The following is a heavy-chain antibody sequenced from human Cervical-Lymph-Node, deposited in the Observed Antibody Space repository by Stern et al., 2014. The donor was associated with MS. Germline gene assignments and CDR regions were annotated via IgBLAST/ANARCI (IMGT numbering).Heavy chain of an antibody. Sequence: EVHLVESGGGLEQPGGSLRLSCAASGFTFSTYAMSWVRQAPGKGLEWVSTVINSGGSPSYADSVKGRFTISSDNSKNTLFLQMNSLRAXXXXXXXXAXXXXXGWYNSFDYWGQGTLVTVSS. CDR1: GFTFSTYA. D-gene: IGHD6-19*01. V-gene: IGHV3-23*04. CDR3: AXXXXXGWYNSFDY. J-gene: IGHJ4*02. CDR2: VINSGGSP.